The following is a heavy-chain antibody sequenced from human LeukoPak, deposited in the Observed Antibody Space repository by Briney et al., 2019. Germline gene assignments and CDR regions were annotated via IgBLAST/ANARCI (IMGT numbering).Heavy chain of an antibody. CDR1: GFTFSDSY. J-gene: IGHJ4*02. D-gene: IGHD5-12*01. V-gene: IGHV3-11*05. CDR3: ARGGLRRSAFDY. Sequence: PGGSLRLSCAASGFTFSDSYMSWIRQAPGKGLEWVSYISGSSSYTNYADSVKGRFTLSRDNAKNSLNLQMSSLRVEDTAVYYCARGGLRRSAFDYWGQGALVTVSS. CDR2: ISGSSSYT.